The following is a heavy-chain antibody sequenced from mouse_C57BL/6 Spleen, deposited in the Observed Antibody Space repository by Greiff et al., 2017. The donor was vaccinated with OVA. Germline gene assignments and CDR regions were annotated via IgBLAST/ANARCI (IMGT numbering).Heavy chain of an antibody. CDR2: IDPETGGT. J-gene: IGHJ2*01. Sequence: QVQLQQSGAELVRPGASVTLSCKASGYTFTDYEMHWVKQTPVHGLEWIGAIDPETGGTAYNQKFKGKAILTADKSSSTAYMELRSLTSEDAAVYYCTRGVGHCDGGGKGTTLTVSS. CDR3: TRGVGHCDG. CDR1: GYTFTDYE. D-gene: IGHD3-3*01. V-gene: IGHV1-15*01.